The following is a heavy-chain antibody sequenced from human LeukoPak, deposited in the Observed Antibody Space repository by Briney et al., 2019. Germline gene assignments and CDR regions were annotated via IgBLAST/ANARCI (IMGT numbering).Heavy chain of an antibody. CDR1: GFSISSDYY. CDR3: ARASIVGATTGWFDP. V-gene: IGHV4-38-2*01. Sequence: PSETLSLTCAVSGFSISSDYYWGWIRQPPGKGLEWIGTIFHSGSTYYNPSLRSRVTISVDTSKNQFSLKLSSVTAADTAVYYCARASIVGATTGWFDPWGQGTLVTVSS. J-gene: IGHJ5*02. CDR2: IFHSGST. D-gene: IGHD1-26*01.